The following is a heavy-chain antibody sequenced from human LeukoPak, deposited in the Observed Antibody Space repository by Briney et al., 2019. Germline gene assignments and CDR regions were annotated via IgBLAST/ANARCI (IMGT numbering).Heavy chain of an antibody. CDR2: ISSVSTTT. J-gene: IGHJ4*02. CDR3: ARDNPLSYYYDY. V-gene: IGHV3-48*01. CDR1: GFTFSRHT. D-gene: IGHD3-22*01. Sequence: GGSLRLSCAASGFTFSRHTMHWVRQAPGRGLEWVSYISSVSTTTYYADSVKGRFTISRGNAKKSLYLQMNSLRGEDTAVYYCARDNPLSYYYDYWGQGTLVTVSS.